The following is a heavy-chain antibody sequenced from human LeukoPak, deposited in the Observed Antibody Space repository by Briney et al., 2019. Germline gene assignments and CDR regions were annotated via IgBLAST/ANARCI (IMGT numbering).Heavy chain of an antibody. CDR3: ARGSDTAMVMD. CDR2: IYHSGST. Sequence: PSETLSLTCTVSGYSISSGYYWGWIRQPPGKGLEWIGSIYHSGSTYYNPSLKSRVTISVDTSKNQFSLKLSSVTAADTAVYYCARGSDTAMVMDWGQGTLVTVSS. CDR1: GYSISSGYY. J-gene: IGHJ4*02. V-gene: IGHV4-38-2*02. D-gene: IGHD5-18*01.